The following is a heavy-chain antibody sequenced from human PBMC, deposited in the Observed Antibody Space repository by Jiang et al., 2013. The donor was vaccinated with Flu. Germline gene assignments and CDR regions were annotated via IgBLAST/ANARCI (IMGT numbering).Heavy chain of an antibody. CDR3: AKGHAVSGGFQFPGY. CDR2: ISWNSRTI. J-gene: IGHJ4*02. D-gene: IGHD6-19*01. Sequence: VQLVESGGGLVQPGRSLRLSCAASGFRFDDYAMHWVRQVPGKGLDWVSGISWNSRTIGYADPVKGRFTISRDNAKNSLYLQMDSLKVEDTALYYCAKGHAVSGGFQFPGYWGQGTLVTVSS. CDR1: GFRFDDYA. V-gene: IGHV3-9*01.